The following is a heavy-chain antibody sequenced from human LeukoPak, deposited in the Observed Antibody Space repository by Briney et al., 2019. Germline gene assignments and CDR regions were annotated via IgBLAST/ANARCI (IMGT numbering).Heavy chain of an antibody. J-gene: IGHJ4*02. CDR2: ISASNGDT. CDR1: GYTFVRYG. V-gene: IGHV1-18*01. CDR3: ARDYGDYLGGLHYCDY. Sequence: ASVKVSCKASGYTFVRYGITWVRQAPGQGLEWMGWISASNGDTQYAQKVQARVTLTTDTSTSTAYMELRSLRSDDTAVYYCARDYGDYLGGLHYCDYWGQGTLVTISS. D-gene: IGHD4-17*01.